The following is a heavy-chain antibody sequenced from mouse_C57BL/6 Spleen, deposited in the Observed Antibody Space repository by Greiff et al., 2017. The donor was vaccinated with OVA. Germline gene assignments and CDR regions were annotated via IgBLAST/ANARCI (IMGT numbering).Heavy chain of an antibody. CDR2: IWSGGST. V-gene: IGHV2-2*01. CDR1: GFSLTSYG. J-gene: IGHJ1*03. D-gene: IGHD1-1*01. Sequence: VKLQESGPGLVQPSQSLSITCTVSGFSLTSYGVHWVRQSPGKGLEWLGVIWSGGSTDYNAAFISRLSISKDNSKSQVFFKMNSLQADDTAIYYCARGDYGSSYGYFDVWGTGTTVTVSS. CDR3: ARGDYGSSYGYFDV.